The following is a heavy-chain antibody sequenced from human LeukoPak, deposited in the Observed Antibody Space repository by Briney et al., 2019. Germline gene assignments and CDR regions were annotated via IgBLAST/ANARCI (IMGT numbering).Heavy chain of an antibody. J-gene: IGHJ4*02. V-gene: IGHV3-30-3*01. CDR2: ISYDGSNK. CDR1: GFTFSSYA. CDR3: ARDIVVVPAAIQPGAADY. D-gene: IGHD2-2*02. Sequence: GRSLRLSCAASGFTFSSYAMHWVRQAPGKALEWVAVISYDGSNKYYADSVKGRFTISRDNSKNTLYLQMNSLRAEDTAVYYCARDIVVVPAAIQPGAADYWGQGTLVTVSS.